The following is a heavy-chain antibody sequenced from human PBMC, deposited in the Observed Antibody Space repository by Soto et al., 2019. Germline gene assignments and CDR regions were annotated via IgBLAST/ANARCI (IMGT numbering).Heavy chain of an antibody. CDR1: GYTFTSYG. D-gene: IGHD6-19*01. J-gene: IGHJ4*02. Sequence: ASVKVSCKAYGYTFTSYGISWVRQAPGQGLEWMGWIRAYNGNTNYAQKLQGRVTMTTDTSTSTAYMELRSLRSDDTAVYYCARHLYSSGWYQYWGQGTLVTVSS. CDR3: ARHLYSSGWYQY. V-gene: IGHV1-18*01. CDR2: IRAYNGNT.